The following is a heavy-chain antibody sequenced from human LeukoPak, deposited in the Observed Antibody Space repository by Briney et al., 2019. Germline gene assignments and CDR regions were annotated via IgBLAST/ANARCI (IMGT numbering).Heavy chain of an antibody. CDR1: DFKFSEFR. CDR2: IKQDGSEK. CDR3: ARDHQLGAPMEDV. V-gene: IGHV3-7*01. D-gene: IGHD6-6*01. J-gene: IGHJ3*01. Sequence: QPGGSLRLSCAASDFKFSEFRMSWVRQAPGKGLEWVANIKQDGSEKYYVDSVKGRFTISRDNTKNSLYLQMNSLRAEDTAVYYCARDHQLGAPMEDVWGQGTMVTVSS.